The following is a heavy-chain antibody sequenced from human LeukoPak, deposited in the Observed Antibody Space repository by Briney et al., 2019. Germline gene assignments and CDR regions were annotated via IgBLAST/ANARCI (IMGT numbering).Heavy chain of an antibody. CDR3: ATSATPGYSSSWFLDS. D-gene: IGHD6-13*01. Sequence: PSETLCLTCTVSGASVNTLYWSWIRQPPGKGLEWIGNIYYRGSTRYNPSLKSRVTISIDTSKNQVSLKLISVTAADTAVYYCATSATPGYSSSWFLDSWGQGTLVTVSS. CDR2: IYYRGST. J-gene: IGHJ4*02. V-gene: IGHV4-59*02. CDR1: GASVNTLY.